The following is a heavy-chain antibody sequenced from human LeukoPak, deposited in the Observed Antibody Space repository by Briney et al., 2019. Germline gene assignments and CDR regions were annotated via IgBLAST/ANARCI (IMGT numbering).Heavy chain of an antibody. Sequence: SETLSLTCSVSDDSVTMYYWTWIRQPPGKGLEWIGYVDHTGSTNFNPSLNGRVSISRDTTKNLFSLRLRSVTAADTAVYFCARGRVSSSTWYSTYYYYFYMDVWGKGTTVTVSS. CDR2: VDHTGST. V-gene: IGHV4-59*02. J-gene: IGHJ6*03. CDR3: ARGRVSSSTWYSTYYYYFYMDV. CDR1: DDSVTMYY. D-gene: IGHD1-1*01.